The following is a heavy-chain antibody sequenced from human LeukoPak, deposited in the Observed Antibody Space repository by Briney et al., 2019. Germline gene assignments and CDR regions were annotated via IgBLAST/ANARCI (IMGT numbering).Heavy chain of an antibody. CDR1: GYSITSSSW. Sequence: TETLSLTCAVSGYSITSSSWWGWIRQPPGKGLEWIGYIYHSGTTYYNPSPQSRVTMSVDTSKNQFSLKLSSVTAVDTAVYYCARKENVYYYFDYWGQGTLVTVSS. CDR3: ARKENVYYYFDY. V-gene: IGHV4-28*01. D-gene: IGHD3-10*01. J-gene: IGHJ4*02. CDR2: IYHSGTT.